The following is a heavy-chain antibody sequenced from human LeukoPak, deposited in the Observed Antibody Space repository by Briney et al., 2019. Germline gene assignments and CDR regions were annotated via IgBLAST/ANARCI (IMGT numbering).Heavy chain of an antibody. D-gene: IGHD3-3*01. CDR3: ARVPSNGDFDDAFDI. CDR2: INPNSGGT. V-gene: IGHV1-2*02. CDR1: GYTFTGYH. J-gene: IGHJ3*02. Sequence: ASVKVSCKASGYTFTGYHMHWVRQAPGQGLEWMGWINPNSGGTNYAQKFQGRVTMTRDTSISTAYMELSRLRSDDTAVYYCARVPSNGDFDDAFDIWGQGTMVTVSS.